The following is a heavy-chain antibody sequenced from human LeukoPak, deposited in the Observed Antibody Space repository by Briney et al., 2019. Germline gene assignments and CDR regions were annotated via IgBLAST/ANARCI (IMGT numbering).Heavy chain of an antibody. D-gene: IGHD3-9*01. CDR2: IYYSGST. CDR1: GDSISSYY. CDR3: ARNLGDILTGYPTAYFDY. V-gene: IGHV4-59*12. Sequence: SETLSLTCTVSGDSISSYYWSWIRQPPGKGLEWIGYIYYSGSTNYNPSLKSRVTISADTSKNQFSLKVSSVTAADTAVYYCARNLGDILTGYPTAYFDYWGQGTLVTVSS. J-gene: IGHJ4*02.